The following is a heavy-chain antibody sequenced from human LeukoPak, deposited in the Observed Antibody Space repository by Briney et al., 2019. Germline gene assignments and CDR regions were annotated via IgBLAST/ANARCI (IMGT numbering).Heavy chain of an antibody. CDR3: ARDTATGGSNWFDP. Sequence: SVKVSCKASGGTFSSYAISWVRQAPGQGLEWMGRIIPIFGIANYAQKFQGRVTITADKSTSTAYMELSSLRSEDTAVYYCARDTATGGSNWFDPWGQGTLVTVSS. D-gene: IGHD7-27*01. CDR2: IIPIFGIA. V-gene: IGHV1-69*04. CDR1: GGTFSSYA. J-gene: IGHJ5*01.